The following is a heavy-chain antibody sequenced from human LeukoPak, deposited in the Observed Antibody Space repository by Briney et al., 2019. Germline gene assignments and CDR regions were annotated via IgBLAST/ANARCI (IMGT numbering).Heavy chain of an antibody. CDR3: AKDLRILVVVPAAIFDY. Sequence: LSLTCTVSGGSISSSSYYWGWVRQAPGKGLEWVAVISYDGSNKYYADSVKGRFTISRDNSKNTLYLQMNSLRAEDTAVYYCAKDLRILVVVPAAIFDYWGQGTLVTVSS. CDR1: GGSISSSSYY. D-gene: IGHD2-2*01. CDR2: ISYDGSNK. J-gene: IGHJ4*02. V-gene: IGHV3-30*18.